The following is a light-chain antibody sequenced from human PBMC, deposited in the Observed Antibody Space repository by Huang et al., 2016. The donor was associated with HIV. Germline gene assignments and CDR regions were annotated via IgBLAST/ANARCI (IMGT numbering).Light chain of an antibody. CDR2: CAA. J-gene: IGKJ3*01. V-gene: IGKV4-1*01. CDR3: QQYYSSPFT. Sequence: DIVMTQSPDSLAVSLGERATINCKSSQTILHDSDSRNYLAWYQQKPGQPPKLLIHCAAIRKSGVPDRFIGSGSGTDFTLTISSLQAEDVAVYYCQQYYSSPFTFGPGTNVDI. CDR1: QTILHDSDSRNY.